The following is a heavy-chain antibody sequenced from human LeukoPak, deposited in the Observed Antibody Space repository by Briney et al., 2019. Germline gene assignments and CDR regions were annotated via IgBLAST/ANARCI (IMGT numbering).Heavy chain of an antibody. CDR1: GFTVSSNY. Sequence: PGGSLRLSCAAPGFTVSSNYMAWVRQAPGKGLEWVSVIYSGGTIYYADSVKGRFTISRDNSKNTLYLQMNSLRAEDTAVYYCAREGSYDGSTMWYFDYWGQGTLVTVSS. J-gene: IGHJ4*02. V-gene: IGHV3-53*01. CDR3: AREGSYDGSTMWYFDY. CDR2: IYSGGTI. D-gene: IGHD3-22*01.